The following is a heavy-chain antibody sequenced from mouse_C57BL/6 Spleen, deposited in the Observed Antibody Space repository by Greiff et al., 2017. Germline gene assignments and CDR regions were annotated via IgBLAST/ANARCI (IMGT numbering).Heavy chain of an antibody. CDR1: GFTFSSYA. D-gene: IGHD4-1*01. CDR2: ISSGGDYI. V-gene: IGHV5-9-1*02. Sequence: EVMLVESGEGLVKPGGSLKLSCAASGFTFSSYAMSWVRQTPEKRLEWVAYISSGGDYIYYADTVKGRFTISRDNARNTLYLQMSSLKSEDTAMYYCTRITGTRDAMDYWGQGTSVTVSS. J-gene: IGHJ4*01. CDR3: TRITGTRDAMDY.